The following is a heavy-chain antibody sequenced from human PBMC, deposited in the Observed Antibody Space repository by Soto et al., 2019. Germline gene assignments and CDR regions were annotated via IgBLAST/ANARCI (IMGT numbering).Heavy chain of an antibody. CDR1: GDSISSSKW. J-gene: IGHJ4*02. CDR3: ARGERQQQRDY. Sequence: QVQLQESGPGLVKPSGTLSLTCAVSGDSISSSKWWSWVRQPPGKGLEWIGEIDHSGSTNYNPSLKSRVIISVDKSMNQFSLKLSSVTDADTAVYYCARGERQQQRDYWGQGTLVTVSS. CDR2: IDHSGST. D-gene: IGHD6-13*01. V-gene: IGHV4-4*02.